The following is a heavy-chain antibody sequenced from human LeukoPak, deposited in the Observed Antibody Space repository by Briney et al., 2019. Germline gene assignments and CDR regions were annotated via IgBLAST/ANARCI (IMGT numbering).Heavy chain of an antibody. J-gene: IGHJ4*02. CDR1: GFTFSSYA. CDR2: GSGGST. V-gene: IGHV3-23*01. Sequence: GGSLRLSCAASGFTFSSYAMSWVRQAPGKGLEWVSSGSGGSTYYADSVKGRFTISRDNSKNTLYLQMNSLRAEDTAVYYCAKEKVGATYFDYWGQGTLVTVSS. CDR3: AKEKVGATYFDY. D-gene: IGHD1-26*01.